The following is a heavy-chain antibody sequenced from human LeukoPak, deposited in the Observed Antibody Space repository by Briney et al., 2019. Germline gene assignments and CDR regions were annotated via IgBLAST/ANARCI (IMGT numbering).Heavy chain of an antibody. Sequence: GGPLRLSCSASGLTVSSNYMSGVRQTPGKGLECVSLLYIDGTTYYAVSVRCRFAIPRDNSKNTLYLQMFSLRAEDTAMYYCANYDTTGFYFDQWGQGTLVTVSS. J-gene: IGHJ4*02. CDR2: LYIDGTT. CDR3: ANYDTTGFYFDQ. V-gene: IGHV3-53*01. CDR1: GLTVSSNY. D-gene: IGHD3-22*01.